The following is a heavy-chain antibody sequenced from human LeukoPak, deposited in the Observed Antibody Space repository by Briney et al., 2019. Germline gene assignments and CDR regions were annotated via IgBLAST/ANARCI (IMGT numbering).Heavy chain of an antibody. J-gene: IGHJ6*04. D-gene: IGHD6-13*01. Sequence: AASVKVSCKASGYTFTSYDINWVRQATGQGLEWMGWMNPNSGNTGYAQKFQGRVTMTRNTSISTAYMELSSLRSEDTAVYYCARGGVAAAGRGLDVWGKGTTVTVSS. CDR3: ARGGVAAAGRGLDV. V-gene: IGHV1-8*01. CDR1: GYTFTSYD. CDR2: MNPNSGNT.